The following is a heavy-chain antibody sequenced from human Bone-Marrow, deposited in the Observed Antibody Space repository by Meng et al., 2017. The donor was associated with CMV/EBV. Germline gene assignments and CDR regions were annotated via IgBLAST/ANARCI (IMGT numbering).Heavy chain of an antibody. V-gene: IGHV3-7*01. J-gene: IGHJ4*02. D-gene: IGHD3-22*01. Sequence: GESLKISCAASGFTFDTYWMTWVRQAPGKGLEWVANIKQDGSEKYYVDSVKGRFTMSRDNAKNSLYLQMNSLRAEDTAVYYCARDSLETYYYDSSGYFTLDYWGQGTLVTVSS. CDR2: IKQDGSEK. CDR3: ARDSLETYYYDSSGYFTLDY. CDR1: GFTFDTYW.